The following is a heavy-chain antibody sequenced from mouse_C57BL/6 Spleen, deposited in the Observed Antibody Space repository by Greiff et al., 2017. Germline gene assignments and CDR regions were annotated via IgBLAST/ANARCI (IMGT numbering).Heavy chain of an antibody. CDR3: ARHNNGYYGFDY. Sequence: VMLVESGPGLVAPSQSLSITCTVSGFSLTSYGVHWVRQPPGKGLEWLVVIWSDGSTTYNSALKSRLSISKDNSKSQFFLKMNSLQTDDPAMYYCARHNNGYYGFDYWGQGTTLTVSS. CDR1: GFSLTSYG. J-gene: IGHJ2*01. CDR2: IWSDGST. D-gene: IGHD2-3*01. V-gene: IGHV2-6-1*01.